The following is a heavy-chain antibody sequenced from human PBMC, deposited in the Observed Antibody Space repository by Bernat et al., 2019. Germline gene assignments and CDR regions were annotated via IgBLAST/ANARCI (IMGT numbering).Heavy chain of an antibody. Sequence: QVQLQESGPGLVKPSETLSLTCTVSGGSISSYYWSWIRQPPGKGLEWIGYIYYSGSTNYNPSLKSRVTISVDTSKTQFSLKLSSVTAADTAVYYCARGGGNYYDSSGYESWGQGTLVTVSS. J-gene: IGHJ4*02. CDR3: ARGGGNYYDSSGYES. V-gene: IGHV4-59*01. CDR1: GGSISSYY. CDR2: IYYSGST. D-gene: IGHD3-22*01.